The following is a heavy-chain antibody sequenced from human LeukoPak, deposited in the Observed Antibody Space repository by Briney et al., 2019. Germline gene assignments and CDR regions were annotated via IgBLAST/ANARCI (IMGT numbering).Heavy chain of an antibody. Sequence: ASVKVSCKASGYTFTSYGISWVRQAPGQGLEWMGWISAYNGNTNYAQKLQGRVTMTTDTSTSTAYMELRSQRSDDTAVYYCARVRYDILTGSTYGMDVWGQGTMVTVSS. D-gene: IGHD3-9*01. J-gene: IGHJ6*02. CDR1: GYTFTSYG. V-gene: IGHV1-18*01. CDR2: ISAYNGNT. CDR3: ARVRYDILTGSTYGMDV.